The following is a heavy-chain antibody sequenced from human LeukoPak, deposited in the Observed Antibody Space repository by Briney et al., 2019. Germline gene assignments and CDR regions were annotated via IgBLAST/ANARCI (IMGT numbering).Heavy chain of an antibody. V-gene: IGHV1-46*01. CDR3: AREPAHYYDSSGPRYFQH. D-gene: IGHD3-22*01. CDR2: INPSGGST. J-gene: IGHJ1*01. Sequence: EASVKVSCKASGYTFTSYYMHWVRQAPGQGLEWMGIINPSGGSTSYAQKFQGRVTMTRDTSTSTVYMELSSLRSEDTAVYYCAREPAHYYDSSGPRYFQHWGQGTLVTVSS. CDR1: GYTFTSYY.